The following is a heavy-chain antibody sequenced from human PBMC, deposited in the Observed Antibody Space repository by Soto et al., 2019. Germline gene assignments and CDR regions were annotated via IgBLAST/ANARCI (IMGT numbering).Heavy chain of an antibody. D-gene: IGHD3-10*01. Sequence: PSETLSLTCTVSGGSISSISSYWGWIRQPPGKGLEWIGNVYYSGSTYSNPSLKSRLTISADTSKNQFSLKLSSVTAADTAVYFCVRQSEYYYASGRAAPLYGMDVWGQGTTVT. J-gene: IGHJ6*02. CDR1: GGSISSISSY. V-gene: IGHV4-39*01. CDR2: VYYSGST. CDR3: VRQSEYYYASGRAAPLYGMDV.